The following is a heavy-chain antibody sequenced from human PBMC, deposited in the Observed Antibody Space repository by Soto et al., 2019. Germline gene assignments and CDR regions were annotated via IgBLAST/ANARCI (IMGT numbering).Heavy chain of an antibody. Sequence: ASVKVSCKASGYTFTSYGISWVRQAPGQGLEWMGWISAYNGNTNYAQKLQGRVTMTTDTSTSTAYMELRSLRSDDTAVYYCARGDCSSTSCPRYYDWFDPWGQGTLVTVSS. CDR3: ARGDCSSTSCPRYYDWFDP. CDR2: ISAYNGNT. CDR1: GYTFTSYG. D-gene: IGHD2-2*01. J-gene: IGHJ5*02. V-gene: IGHV1-18*01.